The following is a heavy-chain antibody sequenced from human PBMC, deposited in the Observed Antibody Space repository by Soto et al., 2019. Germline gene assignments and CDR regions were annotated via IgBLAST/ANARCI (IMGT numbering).Heavy chain of an antibody. J-gene: IGHJ6*02. D-gene: IGHD6-13*01. Sequence: GGSLRLSCAASGFTFSSYSMNWVRQAPGKGLEWVSSISSSSSYIYYADSVKGRFTISRDNAKNTLYLQMNSLRAEDTAVYYCAKDQGYSSSWYRYYYYGMDVWGQGTTVTVSS. CDR3: AKDQGYSSSWYRYYYYGMDV. CDR1: GFTFSSYS. CDR2: ISSSSSYI. V-gene: IGHV3-21*04.